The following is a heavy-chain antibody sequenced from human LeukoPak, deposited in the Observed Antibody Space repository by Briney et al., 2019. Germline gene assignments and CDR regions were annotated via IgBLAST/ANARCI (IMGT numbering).Heavy chain of an antibody. J-gene: IGHJ4*02. CDR3: ARLVGYGDYSLDY. CDR2: IDPSDSYT. Sequence: GEPLKISCKGSGYSFTSYWISWVRQMPGKGLEWMGRIDPSDSYTNYSPSFQGHVTISADKSISTAYLQWSSLEASDTAMYYCARLVGYGDYSLDYWGQETLVTVSS. V-gene: IGHV5-10-1*01. D-gene: IGHD4-17*01. CDR1: GYSFTSYW.